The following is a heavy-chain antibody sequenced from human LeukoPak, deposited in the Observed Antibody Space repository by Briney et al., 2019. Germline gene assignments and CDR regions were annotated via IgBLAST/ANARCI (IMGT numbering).Heavy chain of an antibody. V-gene: IGHV3-72*01. J-gene: IGHJ3*02. D-gene: IGHD3-22*01. CDR3: TRVGYYDRNGDSIDALDI. CDR1: GLSFSDYY. CDR2: TRNKAKGHTT. Sequence: GGSLRLFCEVSGLSFSDYYIDWVRQAPGRGLGWVVRTRNKAKGHTTEYAASLEGRFTISRDGSKNSVYLQMNSLKIEDTAVYYCTRVGYYDRNGDSIDALDIWGQGTWVTVSS.